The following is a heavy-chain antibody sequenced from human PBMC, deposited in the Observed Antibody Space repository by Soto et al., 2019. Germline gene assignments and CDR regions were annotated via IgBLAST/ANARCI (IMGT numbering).Heavy chain of an antibody. CDR2: IYYSGST. D-gene: IGHD5-12*01. V-gene: IGHV4-31*03. CDR1: GGSISSGGYY. CDR3: ARDLGYDYRGKYNWFDP. Sequence: SETLSLTCTVSGGSISSGGYYWSWIRQHPGKGLEWIGYIYYSGSTYYNPSLKSRVTISVDTSKNQFSLKLSSVTAADTAVYYCARDLGYDYRGKYNWFDPWGQGTLVTLSS. J-gene: IGHJ5*02.